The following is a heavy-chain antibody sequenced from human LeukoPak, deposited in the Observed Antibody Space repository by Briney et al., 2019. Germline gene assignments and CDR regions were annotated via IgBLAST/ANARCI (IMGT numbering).Heavy chain of an antibody. V-gene: IGHV4-61*02. CDR3: VRNVMGNGFYYFDY. CDR2: IYTSGST. CDR1: GGSISSGSYY. D-gene: IGHD3-3*01. J-gene: IGHJ4*02. Sequence: PSETLSLTCTVSGGSISSGSYYWSWIRQPAGKGLEWIGRIYTSGSTNYNPSLKSRVTISVDTSKNQFSLKLSSVTAADTAVYYCVRNVMGNGFYYFDYWGQGTLVTVSS.